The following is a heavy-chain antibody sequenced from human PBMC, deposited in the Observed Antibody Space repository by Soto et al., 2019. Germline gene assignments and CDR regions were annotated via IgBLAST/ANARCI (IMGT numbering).Heavy chain of an antibody. CDR2: INHSGST. J-gene: IGHJ4*02. V-gene: IGHV4-34*01. CDR3: ARWSSWATFDY. Sequence: NPSETLSLTCAVYGGSFSGYYWSWIRQPPGKGLEWIGEINHSGSTNYNPSLKSRVTISVDTSKNQFSLKLSSVTAADTAVYYCARWSSWATFDYWGQGALVTAST. CDR1: GGSFSGYY.